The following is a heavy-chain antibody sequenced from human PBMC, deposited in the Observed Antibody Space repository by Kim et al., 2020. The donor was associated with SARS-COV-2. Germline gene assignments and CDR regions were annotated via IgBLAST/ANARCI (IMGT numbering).Heavy chain of an antibody. CDR1: GFTFSSYS. CDR3: ARDREELELHEYYYGMDV. D-gene: IGHD1-7*01. J-gene: IGHJ6*02. Sequence: GGSLRLSCAASGFTFSSYSMNWVRQAPGKGLEWVSYISSSSSTIYYADSVKGRFTISRDNAKNSLYLQMNSLRDEDTAVYYCARDREELELHEYYYGMDVWGQGTTVTVSS. V-gene: IGHV3-48*02. CDR2: ISSSSSTI.